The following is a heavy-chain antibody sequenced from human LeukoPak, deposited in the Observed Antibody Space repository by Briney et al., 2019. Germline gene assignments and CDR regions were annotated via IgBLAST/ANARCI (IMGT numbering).Heavy chain of an antibody. CDR1: GGSISSSNW. CDR3: GRLVTYSTSDDF. V-gene: IGHV4-4*02. Sequence: SETLSLPCAVSGGSISSSNWWSWVRQTPGRGLEWIGEVYHTGITNYNPSLKSRVAVSADQSKNQFSLNLSSVTAADTAVYYCGRLVTYSTSDDFWGQGTLVTVSS. D-gene: IGHD6-6*01. J-gene: IGHJ4*02. CDR2: VYHTGIT.